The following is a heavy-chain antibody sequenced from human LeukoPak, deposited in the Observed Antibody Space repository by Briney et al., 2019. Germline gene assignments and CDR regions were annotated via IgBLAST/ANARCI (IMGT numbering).Heavy chain of an antibody. J-gene: IGHJ4*02. CDR2: ITASDGA. Sequence: GGSLRLSCVASGFTFTSYAMHWVRQAPGKGLEWVSSITASDGAYYADPVKGRFTISRDSARNTQYLQMNSLRADDTAIYYCAKDLGACGRYCISYWGQGTLVTVSS. CDR1: GFTFTSYA. V-gene: IGHV3-23*01. CDR3: AKDLGACGRYCISY. D-gene: IGHD2-21*01.